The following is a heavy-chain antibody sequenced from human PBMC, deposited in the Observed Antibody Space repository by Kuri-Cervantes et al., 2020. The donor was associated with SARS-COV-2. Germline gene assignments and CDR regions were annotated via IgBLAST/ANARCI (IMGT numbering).Heavy chain of an antibody. D-gene: IGHD4-23*01. V-gene: IGHV1-69*13. CDR1: GGTFSSYA. CDR2: IIPFFGTP. CDR3: ARDVGYGGTSELDITYFDY. J-gene: IGHJ4*02. Sequence: SVKVSCKASGGTFSSYAISWVRQAPGQGPEWMGGIIPFFGTPNYAQKFEGRVTITADESTSTAYMEMSSLRFEDTAVYFCARDVGYGGTSELDITYFDYWGQGTLVTVSS.